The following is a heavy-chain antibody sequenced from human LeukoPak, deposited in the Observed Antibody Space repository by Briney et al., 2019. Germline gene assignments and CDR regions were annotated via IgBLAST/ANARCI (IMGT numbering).Heavy chain of an antibody. D-gene: IGHD4-17*01. CDR2: ISYEGSNK. CDR1: GFTFSSYA. Sequence: QPGRSLRLSCAASGFTFSSYAMHWVRQAPGKGLEWVAVISYEGSNKYYADSVKGRFTISRDNSKNTLYLQMNSLRAEDTAVYYCARGEDDYGDYFDYWGQGTLVTVSS. CDR3: ARGEDDYGDYFDY. V-gene: IGHV3-30-3*01. J-gene: IGHJ4*02.